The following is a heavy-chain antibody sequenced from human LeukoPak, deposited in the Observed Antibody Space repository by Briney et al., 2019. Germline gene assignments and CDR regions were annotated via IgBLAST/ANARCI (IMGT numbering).Heavy chain of an antibody. J-gene: IGHJ3*02. CDR3: ARDLVTVTKGFDI. CDR1: ADSFSSHY. V-gene: IGHV4-59*11. CDR2: ISYIGST. D-gene: IGHD4-17*01. Sequence: SETLSLTCAVSADSFSSHYWTWLRQPPGKGLEWIGYISYIGSTNYNPSLKSRVTISIDTSKNQFSLKLSSVTAADTAVYYCARDLVTVTKGFDIWGQGTLVSVSS.